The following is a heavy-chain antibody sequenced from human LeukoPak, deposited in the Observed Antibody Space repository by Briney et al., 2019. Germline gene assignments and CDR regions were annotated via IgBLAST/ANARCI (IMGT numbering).Heavy chain of an antibody. J-gene: IGHJ4*02. CDR3: ARDRRVYYYDSSGYYYLDY. CDR1: GFTFSNYW. CDR2: IEEYGSQI. Sequence: GGSLRLSCVASGFTFSNYWMSWVRQAPGKGLEWVANIEEYGSQIYYVDSVKGRFTTYRNNAKNSVYLQMNSLRAEDTAVYYCARDRRVYYYDSSGYYYLDYWGQGTLVTVSS. V-gene: IGHV3-7*01. D-gene: IGHD3-22*01.